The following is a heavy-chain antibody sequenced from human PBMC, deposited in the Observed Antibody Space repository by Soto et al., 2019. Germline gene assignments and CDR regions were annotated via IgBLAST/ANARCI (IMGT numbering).Heavy chain of an antibody. D-gene: IGHD6-19*01. J-gene: IGHJ4*02. V-gene: IGHV3-48*01. CDR1: GFTFSSYS. Sequence: EVQLVESGGGLVQPGGSLRLSCAASGFTFSSYSMNWVRQAPGKGLEWVSHITSSSSTIYYADSVKGRFTISRDNAKNSLYLQMNGLRAEDTAVYYCARGPVAGIDYWGQGILVTVSS. CDR2: ITSSSSTI. CDR3: ARGPVAGIDY.